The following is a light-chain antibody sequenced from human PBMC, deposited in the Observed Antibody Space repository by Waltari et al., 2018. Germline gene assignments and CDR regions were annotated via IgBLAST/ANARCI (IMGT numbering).Light chain of an antibody. CDR3: QQLNVYPLT. Sequence: DIQLTQSPSFLSASVGDRVTISCRAGQDISSYLAWYQQKPGEAPTLLIYAACTVQSVVPSWFGGSGAGTEFPLTSSSLQPEDVTAYYCQQLNVYPLTFGGGSKVEIK. V-gene: IGKV1-9*01. CDR2: AAC. CDR1: QDISSY. J-gene: IGKJ4*01.